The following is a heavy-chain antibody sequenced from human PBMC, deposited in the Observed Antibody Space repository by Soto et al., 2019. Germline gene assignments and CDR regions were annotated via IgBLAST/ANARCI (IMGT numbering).Heavy chain of an antibody. D-gene: IGHD3-3*01. CDR3: ARMGRFLEWLSSCFDP. V-gene: IGHV1-69*13. CDR1: GGTFSSYA. CDR2: IIPIFGTA. Sequence: ASVKVSCKASGGTFSSYAISWVRQAPGQGLEWMGGIIPIFGTANYAQKFQGRVTITADESTSTAYMELSSLRSEDTAVYYCARMGRFLEWLSSCFDPWGQGTLVTVSS. J-gene: IGHJ5*02.